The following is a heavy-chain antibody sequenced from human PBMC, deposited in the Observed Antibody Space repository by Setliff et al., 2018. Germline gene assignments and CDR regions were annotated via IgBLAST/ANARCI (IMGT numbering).Heavy chain of an antibody. CDR3: ARIHLLLWFGELLSGWFDP. J-gene: IGHJ5*02. V-gene: IGHV4-39*06. CDR2: IYYSGST. Sequence: PSETLSLTCTVSGGSISSSSYYWGWIRQPPGKGLEWIGSIYYSGSTYYNPSLKSRVTISVDTSKNQFPLKLSSVTAADTAVYYCARIHLLLWFGELLSGWFDPWGQGTLVTVSS. CDR1: GGSISSSSYY. D-gene: IGHD3-10*01.